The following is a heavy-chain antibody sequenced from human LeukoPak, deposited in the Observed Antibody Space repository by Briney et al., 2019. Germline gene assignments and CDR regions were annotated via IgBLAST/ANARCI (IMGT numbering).Heavy chain of an antibody. D-gene: IGHD1-26*01. CDR1: GFTFDDYA. V-gene: IGHV3-74*01. J-gene: IGHJ4*02. CDR3: ARRSSGSPPYYFDY. CDR2: INSDGSTT. Sequence: GGSLRLSCAASGFTFDDYAMHWVQQAPGKGLVWVSRINSDGSTTNYADSVKGRFTISRDNAKNTLDLQMNSLRAEDTAVYYCARRSSGSPPYYFDYWGQGTLVTVSS.